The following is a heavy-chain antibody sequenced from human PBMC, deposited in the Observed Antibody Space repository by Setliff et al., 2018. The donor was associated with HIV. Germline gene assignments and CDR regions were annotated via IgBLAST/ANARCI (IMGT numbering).Heavy chain of an antibody. V-gene: IGHV4-59*11. CDR1: GGSISSHY. Sequence: LSLTCTVSGGSISSHYWNWIRQPPGKGLEWIGYIYYSGSTNYNPSLKSRVTISVDTSKNQFSLKLSSVTAADAAVYYCARGRFTYYYDSSGYYYWGLGTLVTVSS. CDR2: IYYSGST. CDR3: ARGRFTYYYDSSGYYY. J-gene: IGHJ4*02. D-gene: IGHD3-22*01.